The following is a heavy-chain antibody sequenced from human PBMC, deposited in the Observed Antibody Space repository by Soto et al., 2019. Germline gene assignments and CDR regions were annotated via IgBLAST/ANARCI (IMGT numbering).Heavy chain of an antibody. V-gene: IGHV1-3*01. CDR2: INAGNGDT. D-gene: IGHD3-10*01. Sequence: ASVKVSCKASGYTFTSYAIQCVRQAPGQMPEWMGWINAGNGDTKYSQKFQGRVTITSDTSASTAYMELSSLRSEDTAVYYCARRAGDGMDVWGQGITVTVSS. CDR3: ARRAGDGMDV. J-gene: IGHJ6*02. CDR1: GYTFTSYA.